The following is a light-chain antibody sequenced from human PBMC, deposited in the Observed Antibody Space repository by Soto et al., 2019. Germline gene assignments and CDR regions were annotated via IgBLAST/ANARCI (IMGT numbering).Light chain of an antibody. Sequence: QSVLTQPASVSGSLGQSITISCTGTSVDVGGYNYVSWYQHHPGKAPRLLIFEVSKRPSGVPDRFSGSKSGNTASLTVSGLQAEDEADYYCSSYAGSNNFGVFGTGTKLTVL. V-gene: IGLV2-8*01. CDR1: SVDVGGYNY. CDR3: SSYAGSNNFGV. CDR2: EVS. J-gene: IGLJ1*01.